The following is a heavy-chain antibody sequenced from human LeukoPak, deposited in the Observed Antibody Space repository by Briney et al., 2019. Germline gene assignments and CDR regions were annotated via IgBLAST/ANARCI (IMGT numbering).Heavy chain of an antibody. Sequence: PETLSLTCAVSGGSISISSDYWGWIRQPPGKGLEWIGSIYYRGSTYYNPSLRSRVTISVDTSKNQFSLKLSSVTAADTALYYCARDLKLSTTGDYFDSWGQGTLVTVSS. CDR3: ARDLKLSTTGDYFDS. J-gene: IGHJ4*02. D-gene: IGHD5/OR15-5a*01. CDR2: IYYRGST. V-gene: IGHV4-39*07. CDR1: GGSISISSDY.